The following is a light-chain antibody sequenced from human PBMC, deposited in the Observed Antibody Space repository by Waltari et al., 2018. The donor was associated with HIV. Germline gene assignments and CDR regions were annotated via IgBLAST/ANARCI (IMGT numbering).Light chain of an antibody. CDR3: QQTYRLPQT. J-gene: IGKJ5*01. Sequence: DIQMTQSPSSLSASVGDRGTITCRASQTINGNLNWYQQIPGKAPKLLIFGASTLQTGVPASFSGSGSGTHFTLTVTSLQPEDFATYFCQQTYRLPQTFGQGTRVDIK. CDR1: QTINGN. V-gene: IGKV1-39*01. CDR2: GAS.